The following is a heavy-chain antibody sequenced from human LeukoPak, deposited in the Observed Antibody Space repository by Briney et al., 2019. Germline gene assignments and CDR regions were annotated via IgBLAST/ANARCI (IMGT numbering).Heavy chain of an antibody. CDR2: IRYDGSDK. Sequence: GGSLRLSCAASVFTLRGYGMHWVRQALGKGLEWVAFIRYDGSDKSYADSVKGRFTISRDNSENTLYLQINSLRVEDTAVYYCAKSSGSYGFDYWGQGTLVTVSS. CDR1: VFTLRGYG. CDR3: AKSSGSYGFDY. J-gene: IGHJ4*02. V-gene: IGHV3-30*02. D-gene: IGHD1-26*01.